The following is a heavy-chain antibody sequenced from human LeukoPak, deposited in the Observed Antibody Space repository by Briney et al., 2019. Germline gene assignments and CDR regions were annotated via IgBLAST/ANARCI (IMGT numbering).Heavy chain of an antibody. CDR3: ARVPPIRAYCGGDCSYWFDP. Sequence: ASVKVSCKASGYTFTGYYMHWVRQPPGQGLEWMGLINPNSCGTNYAQKFQGRVNMTRDTSISTAYMELSRLRSDDTAVYYCARVPPIRAYCGGDCSYWFDPWGQGTLVTVSS. V-gene: IGHV1-2*02. J-gene: IGHJ5*02. CDR1: GYTFTGYY. CDR2: INPNSCGT. D-gene: IGHD2-21*02.